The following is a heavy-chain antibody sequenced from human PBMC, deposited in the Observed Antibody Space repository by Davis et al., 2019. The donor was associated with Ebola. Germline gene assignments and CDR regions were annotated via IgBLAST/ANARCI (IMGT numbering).Heavy chain of an antibody. V-gene: IGHV3-30*03. CDR3: VRDFFEFSSSSFSDY. J-gene: IGHJ4*02. D-gene: IGHD6-6*01. Sequence: GESLKISCAASGFTFSIFGMHWVRQAPGKGPEWMTYILYDGTEKFYADSVKGRFTISRDNSKHLLYLQMDSLQSDDTAVYYCVRDFFEFSSSSFSDYWGQGTLVTVSS. CDR1: GFTFSIFG. CDR2: ILYDGTEK.